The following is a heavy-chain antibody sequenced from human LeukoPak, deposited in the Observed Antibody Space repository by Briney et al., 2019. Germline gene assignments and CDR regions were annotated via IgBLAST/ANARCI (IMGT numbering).Heavy chain of an antibody. CDR2: ISGGGFNT. V-gene: IGHV3-23*01. CDR1: GFTFSNYA. J-gene: IGHJ4*02. Sequence: GGSLRLSCAASGFTFSNYAMNWVRQAPGKRLEWVSGISGGGFNTYYADSVKGRFTISRDDSMNTVYLQMNNLRAEDTAVYYCAKDRWSSGTAHFDYWGQGTLVTGSS. CDR3: AKDRWSSGTAHFDY. D-gene: IGHD6-19*01.